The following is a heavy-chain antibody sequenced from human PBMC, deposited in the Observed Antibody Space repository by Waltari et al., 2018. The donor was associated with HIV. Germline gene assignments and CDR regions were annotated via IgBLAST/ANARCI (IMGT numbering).Heavy chain of an antibody. V-gene: IGHV3-23*01. CDR2: ISGSGGST. J-gene: IGHJ6*02. CDR1: GFTFSSSA. CDR3: AKGCGSGYYYYGMDV. D-gene: IGHD2-21*01. Sequence: EVQLLESGGGLVQPGGSLRLSCEASGFTFSSSAMSWVRQAPGQGLEWVSAISGSGGSTYYADSVKGRFTISRDNSKNTLYLQMNSLRAEDTAVYYCAKGCGSGYYYYGMDVWGQGTTVTVSS.